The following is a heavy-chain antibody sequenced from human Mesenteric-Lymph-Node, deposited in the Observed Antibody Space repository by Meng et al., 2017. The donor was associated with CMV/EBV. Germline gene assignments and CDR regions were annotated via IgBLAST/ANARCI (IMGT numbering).Heavy chain of an antibody. CDR1: GFTFGDYT. Sequence: GESLKISCTTSGFTFGDYTMNWVRQAPGKGLEWVGFIRSKTYGGTTEYAASVKDRFTISRDDSKSIAYLQMNSLKTEDTAVYYCTRAWYGSWSSRWDYWGQGTLVTVSS. D-gene: IGHD3-10*01. J-gene: IGHJ4*02. CDR3: TRAWYGSWSSRWDY. V-gene: IGHV3-49*04. CDR2: IRSKTYGGTT.